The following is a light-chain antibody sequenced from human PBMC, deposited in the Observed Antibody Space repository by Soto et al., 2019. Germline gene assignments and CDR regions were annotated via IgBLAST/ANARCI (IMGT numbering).Light chain of an antibody. CDR2: AAS. V-gene: IGKV3-20*01. CDR1: EIVTSSY. J-gene: IGKJ2*01. Sequence: EIVLTQSPDTLSLSPGERATLSCRASEIVTSSYVAWYQQKAGQAPRLLIYAASSRATGIPDRFSGSGSGKDFTLTISRLEPEDFAVYYCHQYGSSPRTFGQGTKLEIK. CDR3: HQYGSSPRT.